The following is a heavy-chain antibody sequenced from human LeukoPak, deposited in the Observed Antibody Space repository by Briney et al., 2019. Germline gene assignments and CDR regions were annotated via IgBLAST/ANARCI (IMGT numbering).Heavy chain of an antibody. CDR2: LYSDGNT. V-gene: IGHV3-53*01. CDR3: TKNRGAGAHYYYHMNV. CDR1: GFTVITND. Sequence: PGGSLRLSCAASGFTVITNDMTWVRQAPGKGLEWGSVLYSDGNTKYADSVQGRFTISRDNSKTTLYLHLNSLRGEDTAIYYCTKNRGAGAHYYYHMNVWGKGTTVTVSS. J-gene: IGHJ6*03. D-gene: IGHD1-26*01.